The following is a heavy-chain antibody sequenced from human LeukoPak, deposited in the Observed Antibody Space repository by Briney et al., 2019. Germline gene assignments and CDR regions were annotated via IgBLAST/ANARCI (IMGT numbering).Heavy chain of an antibody. V-gene: IGHV3-53*01. CDR1: GLTFSSNY. Sequence: GGSQRLSCAASGLTFSSNYMSWVRQAPGKGLEWVSVIFSGGNTYYADSVKGRFTISRDNSKNTLYLQMNSLRAEDTAVYYCARSRPDFDYWGQGTLVTVSS. J-gene: IGHJ4*02. CDR3: ARSRPDFDY. D-gene: IGHD2-2*01. CDR2: IFSGGNT.